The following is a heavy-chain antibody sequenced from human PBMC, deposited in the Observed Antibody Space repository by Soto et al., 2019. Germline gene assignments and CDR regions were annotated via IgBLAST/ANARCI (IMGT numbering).Heavy chain of an antibody. CDR3: AKPDFCTLYNTGLDS. D-gene: IGHD3-3*01. CDR1: GFTFTSYA. J-gene: IGHJ4*02. CDR2: ISGSGGDT. V-gene: IGHV3-23*01. Sequence: EVQLLESGGGLVQPGGSLRLSCSASGFTFTSYAMSWVRQAPGKGLEWVSGISGSGGDTKSADSVKGRFTISRDNFKNMLYLQMNSLRAEDTAVYYCAKPDFCTLYNTGLDSWGQGTLVTVSS.